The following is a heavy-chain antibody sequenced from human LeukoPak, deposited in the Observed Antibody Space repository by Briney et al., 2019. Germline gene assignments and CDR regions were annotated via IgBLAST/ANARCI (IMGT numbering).Heavy chain of an antibody. CDR2: IQSDGSYK. V-gene: IGHV3-30*02. CDR3: AKDRVYYDFWSGYIDY. CDR1: GFTFNTYG. D-gene: IGHD3-3*01. Sequence: GSLRLSCAASGFTFNTYGMHWVRQAPGKGLEGVAFIQSDGSYKFYADSVKGRLTIARDNSKNTLYLQMNSLRAEDTAIYYCAKDRVYYDFWSGYIDYWGQGTLVTVSS. J-gene: IGHJ4*02.